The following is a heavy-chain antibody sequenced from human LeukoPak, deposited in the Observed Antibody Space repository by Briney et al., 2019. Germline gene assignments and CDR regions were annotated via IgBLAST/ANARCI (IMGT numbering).Heavy chain of an antibody. CDR1: GGSFSGYY. Sequence: PSETLSLTCAVYGGSFSGYYWSWVRQAPGKGLEWVANIKQDGSEKYYVDSVKGRFTISRDNAKNSLYLQMNSLRLEDTAVYYCAKGHGSSWSFIDYWGQGTLVTVSS. CDR3: AKGHGSSWSFIDY. CDR2: IKQDGSEK. J-gene: IGHJ4*02. D-gene: IGHD6-13*01. V-gene: IGHV3-7*01.